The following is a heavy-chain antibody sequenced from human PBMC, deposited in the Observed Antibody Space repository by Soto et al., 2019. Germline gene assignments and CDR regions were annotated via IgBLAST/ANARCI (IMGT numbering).Heavy chain of an antibody. D-gene: IGHD6-19*01. CDR2: TRNKGNSYTT. J-gene: IGHJ4*01. Sequence: EVQLVESGGGLVQPGGSLRLSCVVSGFSFSDYYMNWVRQAPGKGLEWVGRTRNKGNSYTTEYAASVKDRFTISRDDSKNSLYLQMNSLKTEDTAVYYCAREGAVRGPDFEYWGQGTLVTVSS. CDR3: AREGAVRGPDFEY. CDR1: GFSFSDYY. V-gene: IGHV3-72*01.